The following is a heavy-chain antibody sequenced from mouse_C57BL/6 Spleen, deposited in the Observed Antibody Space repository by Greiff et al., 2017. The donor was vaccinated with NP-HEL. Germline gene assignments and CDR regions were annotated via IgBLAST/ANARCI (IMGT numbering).Heavy chain of an antibody. CDR2: ISGGGGNT. Sequence: EVMLVESGGGLVKPGGSLKLSCAASGFTFSSYTMSWVRQTPEKRLEWVATISGGGGNTYYPDSVKGRFTISRDNAKNTLYLQMSSLRSEDTALYYCARQAGVSPYFDYWGQGTTLTVSS. J-gene: IGHJ2*01. CDR3: ARQAGVSPYFDY. V-gene: IGHV5-9*01. CDR1: GFTFSSYT.